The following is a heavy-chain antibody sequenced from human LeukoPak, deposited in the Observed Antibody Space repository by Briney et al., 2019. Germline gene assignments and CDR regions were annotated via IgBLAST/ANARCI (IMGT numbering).Heavy chain of an antibody. CDR3: ARETPDSSSWTVFDY. V-gene: IGHV3-48*01. D-gene: IGHD6-13*01. CDR1: GFTFSSYS. Sequence: PGGSLRLSCAASGFTFSSYSMNWVRQAPGKGLEWLPYITLSSSTIYYADSVKGRFTISRDNAKNSLYLQMNSLRAEDTAVYYCARETPDSSSWTVFDYWGQGTLVTVSS. J-gene: IGHJ4*02. CDR2: ITLSSSTI.